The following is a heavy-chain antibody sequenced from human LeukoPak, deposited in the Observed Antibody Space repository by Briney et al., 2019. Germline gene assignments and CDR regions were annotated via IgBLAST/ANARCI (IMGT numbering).Heavy chain of an antibody. D-gene: IGHD1-26*01. CDR1: GFTFNTFD. CDR3: AKWELRVDY. V-gene: IGHV3-23*01. CDR2: ISSGSSSR. J-gene: IGHJ4*02. Sequence: GGSLRLSCAASGFTFNTFDMTWVRQAPGKGLEWVSYISSGSSSRYYADSVKGRFTISRDNSKNTLYLQMNSLRAEDTAVYYCAKWELRVDYWGQGTLVTVSS.